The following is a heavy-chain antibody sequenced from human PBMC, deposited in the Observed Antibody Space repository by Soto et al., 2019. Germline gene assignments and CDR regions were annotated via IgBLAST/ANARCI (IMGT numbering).Heavy chain of an antibody. Sequence: GVLRLSCAASGFTFSSYAMHWVRQAPGKGLEYVSAISSNGGSTYYTNSVKGRFTISRDNSKNTLYLQMGSLRAEDMAVYYCARGGGSYFFDYWGQGTLVTVSS. D-gene: IGHD1-26*01. CDR1: GFTFSSYA. CDR2: ISSNGGST. CDR3: ARGGGSYFFDY. V-gene: IGHV3-64*01. J-gene: IGHJ4*02.